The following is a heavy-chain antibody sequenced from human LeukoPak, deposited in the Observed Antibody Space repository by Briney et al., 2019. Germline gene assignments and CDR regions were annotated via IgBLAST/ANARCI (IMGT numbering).Heavy chain of an antibody. CDR3: ARVGDYYDSSGYSRYDAFDI. D-gene: IGHD3-22*01. Sequence: GESLKISCKGSGYGFTSYWIGWVRQMPGKGLEWMGIIYPGDSDTRYSPSFQGQVTISADKSISTAYLQWSSLKASDTAMYYCARVGDYYDSSGYSRYDAFDIWGQGTMVTVPS. V-gene: IGHV5-51*01. CDR1: GYGFTSYW. CDR2: IYPGDSDT. J-gene: IGHJ3*02.